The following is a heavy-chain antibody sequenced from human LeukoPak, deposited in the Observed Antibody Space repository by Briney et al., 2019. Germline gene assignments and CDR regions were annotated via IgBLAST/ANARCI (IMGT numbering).Heavy chain of an antibody. V-gene: IGHV3-48*01. J-gene: IGHJ3*02. D-gene: IGHD6-13*01. CDR2: ISSSSATI. CDR3: AKGDLKVGSLRRGAFDI. Sequence: GGSLRLSCAVSGFTFSSYSMNWVRQAPGKGLEWVSYISSSSATIHYADSVKGRFTISRDNSKNTLYMQMNSLRAEDTAVYYCAKGDLKVGSLRRGAFDIWGQGTMVTVSS. CDR1: GFTFSSYS.